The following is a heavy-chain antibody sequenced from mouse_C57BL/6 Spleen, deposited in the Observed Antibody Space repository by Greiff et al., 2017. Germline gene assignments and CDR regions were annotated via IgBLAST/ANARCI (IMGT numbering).Heavy chain of an antibody. CDR3: ARSPYDGYWYFDV. V-gene: IGHV5-15*01. CDR2: ISNLAYSI. Sequence: EVQGVESGGGLVQPGGSLKLSCAASGFTFSDYGMAWVRQAPRKGPEWVAFISNLAYSIYYADTVTGRFTIARENAKNNLYLEMSSLRSEDTAMYYCARSPYDGYWYFDVWGTGTTVTVSS. J-gene: IGHJ1*03. CDR1: GFTFSDYG. D-gene: IGHD2-3*01.